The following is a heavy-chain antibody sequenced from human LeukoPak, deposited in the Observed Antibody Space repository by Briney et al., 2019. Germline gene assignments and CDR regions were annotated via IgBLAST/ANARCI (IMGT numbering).Heavy chain of an antibody. CDR3: ARDPRYGSGRSYNWFDP. J-gene: IGHJ5*02. CDR1: GYTFTGYY. Sequence: GASVKVSCKASGYTFTGYYMHWVRQAPGQGLEWMGRINPNSGGTNYAQKFQGRVTMTRDTSISTAYMELSSLTSDDTAVYYCARDPRYGSGRSYNWFDPWGQGTLVTVSS. V-gene: IGHV1-2*06. D-gene: IGHD3-10*01. CDR2: INPNSGGT.